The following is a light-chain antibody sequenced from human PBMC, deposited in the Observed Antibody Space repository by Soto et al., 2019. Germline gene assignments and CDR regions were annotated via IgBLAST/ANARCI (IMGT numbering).Light chain of an antibody. CDR1: SSDVGAHDY. CDR3: ASHTSSNTRV. V-gene: IGLV2-14*03. Sequence: QSVLTQPASVSGSPGQSIAISCIGTSSDVGAHDYVSWYQQHPDRAPKLMVYEVHNRPSGVSNRFSGSKSVNTATLTISGLQPEDEADYYCASHTSSNTRVFGTGTKVTVL. CDR2: EVH. J-gene: IGLJ1*01.